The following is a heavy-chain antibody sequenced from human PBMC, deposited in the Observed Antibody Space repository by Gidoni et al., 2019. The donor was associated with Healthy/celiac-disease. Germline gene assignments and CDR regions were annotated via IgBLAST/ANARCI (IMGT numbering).Heavy chain of an antibody. D-gene: IGHD3-10*01. CDR2: IYYSGRT. Sequence: QVQLQESGPGLVKPSQTLSLTCTVSGGSISRGGYYWSWIRQHPGKGLEWIGYIYYSGRTSYNPSLKSRVTISVDTSKNQFSLKLSSVTAADTAVYYCARGFTMVRGGFFTDWFDPWGQGTLVTVSS. V-gene: IGHV4-31*03. J-gene: IGHJ5*02. CDR3: ARGFTMVRGGFFTDWFDP. CDR1: GGSISRGGYY.